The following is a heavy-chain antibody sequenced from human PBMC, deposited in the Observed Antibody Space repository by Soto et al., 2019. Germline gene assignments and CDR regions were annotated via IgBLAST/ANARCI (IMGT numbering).Heavy chain of an antibody. Sequence: EVQLVESGGGLVQPGGSLRLSCAASGFTFSDNWMSWVRQAPGKGLECVSNIKTDGSEKYYVDPVKGRFTISRDNAKNSLYLQSNSMRAEDTAVYYCATSMGRGGNDYWGQGTLVAVS. J-gene: IGHJ4*02. CDR1: GFTFSDNW. CDR3: ATSMGRGGNDY. CDR2: IKTDGSEK. V-gene: IGHV3-7*05. D-gene: IGHD3-10*01.